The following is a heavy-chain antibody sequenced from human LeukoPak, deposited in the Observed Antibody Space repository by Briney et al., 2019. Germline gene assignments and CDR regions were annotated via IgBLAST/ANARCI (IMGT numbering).Heavy chain of an antibody. Sequence: SETLSLTCAVSGGSLSSGGYSWSWIRQPRGRGVEWIGYIYHSGSNYYNPSLKSRVTISVHRSKNQFSLKLSSVTAADTAVYYCARGPQYYYGSGSYAGKYYFDYWGQRTLVTVSS. D-gene: IGHD3-10*01. CDR1: GGSLSSGGYS. V-gene: IGHV4-30-2*01. CDR2: IYHSGSN. CDR3: ARGPQYYYGSGSYAGKYYFDY. J-gene: IGHJ4*02.